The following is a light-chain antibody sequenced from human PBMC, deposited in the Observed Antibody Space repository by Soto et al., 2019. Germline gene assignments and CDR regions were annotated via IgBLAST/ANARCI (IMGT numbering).Light chain of an antibody. CDR1: QTISSW. CDR2: KAS. Sequence: DIQMTQSPSTLSGSVGDRVTITCRASQTISSWLAWYQQKPGKAPKLLIYKASTLKSGVPSRFSGSGSGTEFTLTISSLQPDDFATYYCQHYNSYSEAFXQGTKVEIK. CDR3: QHYNSYSEA. J-gene: IGKJ1*01. V-gene: IGKV1-5*03.